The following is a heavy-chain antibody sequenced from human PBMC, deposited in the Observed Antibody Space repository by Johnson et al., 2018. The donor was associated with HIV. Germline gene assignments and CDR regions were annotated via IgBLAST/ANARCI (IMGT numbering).Heavy chain of an antibody. Sequence: QVQLVESGGGLVQSGGSLRLSCGASGFSVSNNYMNWVRQAPGKGLEWVAVISYDGSDKYYADSVKGRFTISRDNAKNSLYLQMNSLRAEDIGIYYCARDSGGNYGAFDIWGQGTMVTVSS. D-gene: IGHD4-23*01. J-gene: IGHJ3*02. CDR2: ISYDGSDK. CDR1: GFSVSNNY. CDR3: ARDSGGNYGAFDI. V-gene: IGHV3-30*03.